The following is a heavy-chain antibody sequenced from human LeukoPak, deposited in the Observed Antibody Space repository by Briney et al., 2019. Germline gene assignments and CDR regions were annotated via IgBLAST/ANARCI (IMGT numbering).Heavy chain of an antibody. CDR2: IYYSGST. Sequence: SETLSLTCTVSGGSISSYYWSWIRQPPGKGLEWIGCIYYSGSTNYNPSLKSRVTISVDTSKNQFSLKLSSVTAADTAVYYCARVSGEWLDYYFDYWGQGTLVTVSS. D-gene: IGHD6-19*01. V-gene: IGHV4-59*01. J-gene: IGHJ4*02. CDR3: ARVSGEWLDYYFDY. CDR1: GGSISSYY.